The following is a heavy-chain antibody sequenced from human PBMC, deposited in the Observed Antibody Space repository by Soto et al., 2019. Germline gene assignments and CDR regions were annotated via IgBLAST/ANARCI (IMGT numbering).Heavy chain of an antibody. CDR2: IYYSGST. CDR1: GGSISSSSYY. CDR3: ARRTDGDFYFDY. V-gene: IGHV4-39*01. D-gene: IGHD4-17*01. J-gene: IGHJ4*02. Sequence: SETLSLTCTVSGGSISSSSYYWGWIRQPPGKGLEWIGSIYYSGSTYYNPSLKSRVTISVDTSKNQFSLKLSSVTAADTAVYYCARRTDGDFYFDYWGQGTLVTVSS.